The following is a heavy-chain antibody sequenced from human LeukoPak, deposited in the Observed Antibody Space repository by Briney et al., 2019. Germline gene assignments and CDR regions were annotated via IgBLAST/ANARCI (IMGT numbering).Heavy chain of an antibody. Sequence: SQTLSLTCSVSGGSISSGSYYWSWIRQPAGKGLEWIGRIYSSGSTNYNPSLKSRVTISVDTSKNQFSLKLSSVTAADTAVYYCARGLYNWNYDYYYYYMDVWGKGTTVTVSS. D-gene: IGHD1-7*01. CDR2: IYSSGST. CDR3: ARGLYNWNYDYYYYYMDV. CDR1: GGSISSGSYY. J-gene: IGHJ6*03. V-gene: IGHV4-61*02.